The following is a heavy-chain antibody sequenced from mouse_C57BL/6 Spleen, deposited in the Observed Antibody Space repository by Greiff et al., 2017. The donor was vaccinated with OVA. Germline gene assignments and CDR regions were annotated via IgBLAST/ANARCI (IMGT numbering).Heavy chain of an antibody. Sequence: EVHLVESGGGLVQPGGSLKLSCAASGFTFSDYGMAWVRQAPRKGPEWVAFIGNLAYSIYYADTVTGRFTISTENAKNTLYLEMSSLRSEDTAMYYCARGGGYDYDGDAMDYWGQGTSVTVSS. V-gene: IGHV5-15*01. CDR2: IGNLAYSI. CDR1: GFTFSDYG. J-gene: IGHJ4*01. CDR3: ARGGGYDYDGDAMDY. D-gene: IGHD2-4*01.